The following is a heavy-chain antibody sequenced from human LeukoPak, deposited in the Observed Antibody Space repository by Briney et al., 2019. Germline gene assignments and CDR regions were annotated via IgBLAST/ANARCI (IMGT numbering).Heavy chain of an antibody. J-gene: IGHJ6*02. D-gene: IGHD6-13*01. CDR2: IWYDGSNK. Sequence: PGGSLRLSCAASGFTFSSYGMHWVRQAPGKGLEWVAVIWYDGSNKYYADSVKGRFTISRDNSKNTLYLHMNSLRAEDTAVYYCARDGYSSSWLVPTTYYYYYYGMDVWGQGTTVTVSS. CDR3: ARDGYSSSWLVPTTYYYYYYGMDV. V-gene: IGHV3-33*01. CDR1: GFTFSSYG.